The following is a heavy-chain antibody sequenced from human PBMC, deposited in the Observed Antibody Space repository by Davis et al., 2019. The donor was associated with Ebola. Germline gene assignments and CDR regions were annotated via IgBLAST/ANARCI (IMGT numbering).Heavy chain of an antibody. J-gene: IGHJ6*02. CDR1: GGSINNYF. CDR3: ARGNYGDYIVLYYYNMDV. V-gene: IGHV4-59*01. D-gene: IGHD4-17*01. CDR2: IHYLGNT. Sequence: MPSETLSLTCTVSGGSINNYFWSWIRQPPGKGLEWIGNIHYLGNTNYNPSLKSRVTMSVDTSKSQFSLKLSPVTAADTAVYYCARGNYGDYIVLYYYNMDVWGQGTAVTVSS.